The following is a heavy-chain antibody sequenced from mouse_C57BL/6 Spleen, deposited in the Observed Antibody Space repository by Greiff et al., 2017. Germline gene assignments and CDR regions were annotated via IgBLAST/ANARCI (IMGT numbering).Heavy chain of an antibody. CDR3: ARGGSSYNY. Sequence: VQLQQPGAELVKPGASVKLSCKASGYTFTSYWMQWVKQRPGQGLAWIGEIDPSDSYTNSNQKFKGKATLTVDTSARTAYMQLSSLTSEDSAVYYCARGGSSYNYWGQGTTLTVSS. D-gene: IGHD1-1*01. V-gene: IGHV1-50*01. CDR2: IDPSDSYT. CDR1: GYTFTSYW. J-gene: IGHJ2*01.